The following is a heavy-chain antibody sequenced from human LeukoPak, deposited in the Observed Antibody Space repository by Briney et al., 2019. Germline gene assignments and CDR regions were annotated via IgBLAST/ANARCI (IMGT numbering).Heavy chain of an antibody. J-gene: IGHJ5*02. Sequence: GASVTVSYKASGYTFTDYYMHWVRQAPGQGLEWMGWINPNSGGTNYAQKFQGRVTMTRDTSISTAYMELSRLRSDDRAVYYCARSRVLNWFDLWGQGTLVTVSS. V-gene: IGHV1-2*02. CDR3: ARSRVLNWFDL. CDR1: GYTFTDYY. CDR2: INPNSGGT.